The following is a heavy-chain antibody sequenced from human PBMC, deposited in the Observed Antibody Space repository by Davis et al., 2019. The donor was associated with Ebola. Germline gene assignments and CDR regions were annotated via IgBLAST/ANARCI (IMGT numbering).Heavy chain of an antibody. CDR3: ARESGGAVMISYFYYYMDV. V-gene: IGHV3-21*06. D-gene: IGHD3/OR15-3a*01. J-gene: IGHJ6*03. Sequence: PGGSLRLSCAASGFNFSSYGMKWVRLAPGRGLEWVSSISKSGSYIYYADSVKGRFTISRDNAKNSLYLQMNNLRAEDTAVYYCARESGGAVMISYFYYYMDVWGKGTTVTVSS. CDR1: GFNFSSYG. CDR2: ISKSGSYI.